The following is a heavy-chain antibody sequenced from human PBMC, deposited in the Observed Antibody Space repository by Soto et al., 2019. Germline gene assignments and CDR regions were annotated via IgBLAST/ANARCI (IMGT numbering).Heavy chain of an antibody. CDR2: IVVGSGKT. CDR1: GFTFTSSA. V-gene: IGHV1-58*01. D-gene: IGHD2-21*02. CDR3: AADEWWRLERDRKRAGGMDV. Sequence: SVKVSFKASGFTFTSSAVHWVRQARGQRLEWIGWIVVGSGKTNYAQKFQERVTITRDMSTSTAYMELSSLRSEDTAVYYCAADEWWRLERDRKRAGGMDVWGQGTTVTVSS. J-gene: IGHJ6*02.